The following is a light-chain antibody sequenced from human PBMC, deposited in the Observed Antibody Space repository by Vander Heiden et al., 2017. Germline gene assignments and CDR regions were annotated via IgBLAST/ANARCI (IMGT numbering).Light chain of an antibody. J-gene: IGLJ2*01. Sequence: SSELTQPPSVSVSPGQTASITCSGDKLGDKYACWYQQKPGQSPVLVIYQDSKRPSGIPERFSGSNSATTATLTISGTQAMDEADYYCQAWDSSVVFGGGTKLTVL. CDR2: QDS. CDR3: QAWDSSVV. CDR1: KLGDKY. V-gene: IGLV3-1*01.